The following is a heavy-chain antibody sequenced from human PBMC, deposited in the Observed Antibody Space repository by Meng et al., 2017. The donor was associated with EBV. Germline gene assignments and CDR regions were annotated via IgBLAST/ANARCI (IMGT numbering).Heavy chain of an antibody. V-gene: IGHV1-69*01. CDR3: ASESGRGYTPDY. CDR1: GGLIRSYA. J-gene: IGHJ4*02. D-gene: IGHD3-10*01. CDR2: FIPTVGAT. Sequence: VRLLGVAAEGKEQAAAVEIPSKTSGGLIRSYAFCGVLQDPAQKLEWLVGFIPTVGATNYAQNVKGRVSIAGDESTSTHYMELSSLRSEDTAVYYCASESGRGYTPDYWGQGTLVTVSS.